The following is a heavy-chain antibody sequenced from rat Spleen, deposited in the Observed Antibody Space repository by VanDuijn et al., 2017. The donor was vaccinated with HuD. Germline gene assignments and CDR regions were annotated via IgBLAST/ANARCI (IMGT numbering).Heavy chain of an antibody. Sequence: EVQLVESGGGLVQPGRSLKLSCAASGFTFGDYNMAWVRQAPKKGLEWVATLSYDGRSTYYRDSVKGRFTISRVNSENTVYLQMNSLRSEDTATYYCAVAGYGYWGQGVMVTVSS. CDR2: LSYDGRST. CDR3: AVAGYGY. J-gene: IGHJ2*01. V-gene: IGHV5-7*01. D-gene: IGHD4-3*01. CDR1: GFTFGDYN.